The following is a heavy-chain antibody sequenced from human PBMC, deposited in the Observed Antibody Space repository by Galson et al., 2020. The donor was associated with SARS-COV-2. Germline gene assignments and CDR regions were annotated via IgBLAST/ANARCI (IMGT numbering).Heavy chain of an antibody. V-gene: IGHV4-39*02. Sequence: SQTLSLTCVVSGGSVSSSNSYWAWIRQPPGKGLEWIGSIYYSGNTYYNPSPKSRVTISVGTSDNHFSLKVTSVTAADTAVYYCAGGAVRRTDAMDVWGQGTTVTVSS. J-gene: IGHJ6*02. CDR2: IYYSGNT. D-gene: IGHD3-10*01. CDR3: AGGAVRRTDAMDV. CDR1: GGSVSSSNSY.